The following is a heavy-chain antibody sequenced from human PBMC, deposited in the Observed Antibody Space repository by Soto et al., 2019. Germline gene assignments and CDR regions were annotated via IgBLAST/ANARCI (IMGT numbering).Heavy chain of an antibody. CDR3: ARGRYSSSSGWFDP. CDR2: INHSGST. D-gene: IGHD6-6*01. CDR1: GGSFSGYY. V-gene: IGHV4-34*01. Sequence: NPSETLSLTCAVYGGSFSGYYWSWIRQPPGKGLEWIGEINHSGSTNYNPSLKSRVTISVDTSKNQFSLKLSSVTAADTAVYYCARGRYSSSSGWFDPWGQGTQVTVSS. J-gene: IGHJ5*02.